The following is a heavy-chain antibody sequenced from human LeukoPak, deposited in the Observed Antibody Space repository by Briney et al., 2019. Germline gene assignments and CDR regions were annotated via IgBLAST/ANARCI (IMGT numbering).Heavy chain of an antibody. D-gene: IGHD3-22*01. J-gene: IGHJ4*02. V-gene: IGHV3-21*01. Sequence: GGSLRLSCAGSGFTFSSYSMNWVRQAPGKGLEWVSSISSSSSYIYYADSVKGRFTISRDNAKHSLYLQMNSLRAEDTAVYYCAKSSSNYYDTSGYLDYWGQGTLVTVSS. CDR3: AKSSSNYYDTSGYLDY. CDR1: GFTFSSYS. CDR2: ISSSSSYI.